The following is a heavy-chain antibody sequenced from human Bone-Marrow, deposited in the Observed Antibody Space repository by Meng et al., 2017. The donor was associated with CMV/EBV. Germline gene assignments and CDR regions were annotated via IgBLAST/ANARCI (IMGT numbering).Heavy chain of an antibody. CDR2: IRGGGGNT. CDR3: AKSTTITVFGVIVDY. Sequence: SCAASGFTFSSYAMGWVRQAPGRGLEWVSVIRGGGGNTYYADSVKGRFTISRDNSKNTLYLQMNSLRVEDSALYYCAKSTTITVFGVIVDYWGQGTMVTVSS. J-gene: IGHJ4*02. V-gene: IGHV3-23*01. CDR1: GFTFSSYA. D-gene: IGHD3-3*01.